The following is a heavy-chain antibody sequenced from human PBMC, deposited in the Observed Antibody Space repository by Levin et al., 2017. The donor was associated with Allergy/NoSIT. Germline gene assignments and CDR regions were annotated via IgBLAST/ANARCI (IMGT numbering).Heavy chain of an antibody. J-gene: IGHJ5*02. CDR1: GFTFDSYD. CDR3: AKARGSGPS. CDR2: VSRDAQNT. D-gene: IGHD3-10*01. V-gene: IGHV3-23*01. Sequence: GGSLRLSCAASGFTFDSYDMSWVRQAPGKSLEWVSGVSRDAQNTYYADFVKGRFTISRDNSKRTIYLQMNNLRVDDTAIYYCAKARGSGPSWGPGTLVTVSS.